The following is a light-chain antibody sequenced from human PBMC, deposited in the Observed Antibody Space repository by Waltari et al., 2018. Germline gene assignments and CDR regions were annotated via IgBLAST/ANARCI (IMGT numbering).Light chain of an antibody. Sequence: QSVLTQAPSVSAAPGQTVTISCSGTPPNIGNNYVSWYQQLPGAVPKLVIYEVNRRPSGIPDRFSGAKSGASATLGITGLQTGDEADYYCGSWDSSLGIGVLGGGTRLTVL. J-gene: IGLJ3*02. CDR1: PPNIGNNY. CDR3: GSWDSSLGIGV. CDR2: EVN. V-gene: IGLV1-51*01.